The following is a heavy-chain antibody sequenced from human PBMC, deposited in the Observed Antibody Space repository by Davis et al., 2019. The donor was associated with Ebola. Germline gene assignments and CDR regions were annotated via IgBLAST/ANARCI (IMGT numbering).Heavy chain of an antibody. CDR1: GFTFSSYG. Sequence: GESLKISCAASGFTFSSYGMHWVRQAPGKGLEWAAVISYDGSNKYYADSVKGRFTISRDNSKNTLYLQMNSLRAEDTAVYYCAKRIAAADYYYYYGMDVWGQGTTVTVSS. D-gene: IGHD6-13*01. CDR2: ISYDGSNK. CDR3: AKRIAAADYYYYYGMDV. V-gene: IGHV3-30*18. J-gene: IGHJ6*02.